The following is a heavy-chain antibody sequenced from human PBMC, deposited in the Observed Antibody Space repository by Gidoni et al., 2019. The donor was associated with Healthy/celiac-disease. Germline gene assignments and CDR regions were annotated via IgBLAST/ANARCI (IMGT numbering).Heavy chain of an antibody. CDR2: IYYSGST. Sequence: QLQLQESGPGLVKPSETLSLTCTVPGGSISSSSYYWGWIRQPPGKGLEWIGSIYYSGSTYYNPSLKSRVTISVDTSKNQFSLKLSSVTAADTAVYYCARHRRYGSGSYEVDYWGQGTLVTVSS. D-gene: IGHD3-10*01. V-gene: IGHV4-39*01. CDR1: GGSISSSSYY. J-gene: IGHJ4*02. CDR3: ARHRRYGSGSYEVDY.